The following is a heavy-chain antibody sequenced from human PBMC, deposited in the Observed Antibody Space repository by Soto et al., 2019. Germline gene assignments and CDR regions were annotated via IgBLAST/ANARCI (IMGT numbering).Heavy chain of an antibody. Sequence: EVQLLESGGGLVQPGGSLRLSCAASGFTFSSYAMSWVRQAPGKGLEWVSAISGSGGSTYYADSVKGRFTISRDNSKNTLYLQMNSLRAEDTAVYYCAKPGGVAATLAYYYYYYGMDVWGQGTTVTVSS. J-gene: IGHJ6*02. CDR1: GFTFSSYA. CDR3: AKPGGVAATLAYYYYYYGMDV. V-gene: IGHV3-23*01. CDR2: ISGSGGST. D-gene: IGHD2-15*01.